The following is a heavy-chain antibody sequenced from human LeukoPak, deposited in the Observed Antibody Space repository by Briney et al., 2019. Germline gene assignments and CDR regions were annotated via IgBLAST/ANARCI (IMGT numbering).Heavy chain of an antibody. J-gene: IGHJ3*02. Sequence: PGGSLRLSCAASGFTFSSYSMNWVRQAPGKGLEWVSYISSSSSTIYYADSVKGRFTISRDNAKNSLYLQMNSLRAEDTAVYYCARDSTPDIVVVVAATPDAFDIWGQGTMVTVSS. V-gene: IGHV3-48*01. D-gene: IGHD2-15*01. CDR2: ISSSSSTI. CDR3: ARDSTPDIVVVVAATPDAFDI. CDR1: GFTFSSYS.